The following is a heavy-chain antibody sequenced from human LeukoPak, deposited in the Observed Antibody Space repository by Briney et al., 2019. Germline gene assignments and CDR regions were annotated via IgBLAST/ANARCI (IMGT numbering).Heavy chain of an antibody. Sequence: GGSLRLSCAPSGFTFDDYAMHWVRQAPGKGLEWVSGISWNSGSIGYADSVKGRFTISRDNAKNSLYLQMNSLRAEDTALYYCAKGEVGSVDYWGQGTLVTVSS. V-gene: IGHV3-9*01. J-gene: IGHJ4*02. CDR3: AKGEVGSVDY. CDR1: GFTFDDYA. CDR2: ISWNSGSI. D-gene: IGHD1-26*01.